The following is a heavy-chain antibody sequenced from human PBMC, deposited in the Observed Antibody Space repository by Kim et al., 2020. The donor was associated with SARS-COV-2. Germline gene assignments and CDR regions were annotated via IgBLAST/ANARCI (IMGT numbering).Heavy chain of an antibody. J-gene: IGHJ3*02. CDR1: GGSISSGGYY. CDR2: IYYSGSN. D-gene: IGHD2-8*02. Sequence: SETLSLTCTVSGGSISSGGYYWSWIRQHPGKGLERIGYIYYSGSNYYNPSLKSRVTISVDTSKNQFSLKLSSVTAADTAVYYCARARKDIVLVVYAMGAFDIWGQGTLVTVSS. CDR3: ARARKDIVLVVYAMGAFDI. V-gene: IGHV4-31*03.